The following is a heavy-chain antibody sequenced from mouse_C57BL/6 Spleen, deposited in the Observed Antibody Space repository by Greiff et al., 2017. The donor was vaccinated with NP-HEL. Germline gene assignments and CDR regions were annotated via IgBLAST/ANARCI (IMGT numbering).Heavy chain of an antibody. CDR1: GFTFSSYG. D-gene: IGHD1-1*01. J-gene: IGHJ3*01. V-gene: IGHV5-6*01. CDR3: ARDGSSPFAY. CDR2: ISSGGSYT. Sequence: EVQRVESGGDLVKPGGSLKLSCAASGFTFSSYGMSWVRQTPDKRLEWVATISSGGSYTYYPDSVKGRFTISRDNAKNTLYLQMSSLKSEDTAMYYCARDGSSPFAYWGQGTLVTVSA.